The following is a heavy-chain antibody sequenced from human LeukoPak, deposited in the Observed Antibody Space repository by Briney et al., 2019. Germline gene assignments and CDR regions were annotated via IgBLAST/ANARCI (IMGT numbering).Heavy chain of an antibody. CDR3: AREAAWGYHY. V-gene: IGHV1-69*05. J-gene: IGHJ4*02. CDR1: GGTFSSYA. Sequence: ASVKVSCKASGGTFSSYAINWVRQAPGQGLEWMGGIIPIFGTANYAQKFQGRVTITTDESTSTAYMELSRLRSDDTAAYYCAREAAWGYHYWGQGTLVTVSS. D-gene: IGHD3-16*01. CDR2: IIPIFGTA.